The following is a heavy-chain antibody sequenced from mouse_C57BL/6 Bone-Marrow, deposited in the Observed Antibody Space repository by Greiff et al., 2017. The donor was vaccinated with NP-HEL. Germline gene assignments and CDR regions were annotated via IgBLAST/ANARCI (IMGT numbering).Heavy chain of an antibody. CDR2: IHPNRCST. CDR3: ALYDAYWYFDV. Sequence: QVQLQQPGAELVKPFPSVKLSCKAPPYTCPLTFMHLFTPPPVQGLELIGMIHPNRCSTNYNEKFKSKATLTVDKSSSTAYMQLSSLTSEDSAVYYCALYDAYWYFDVWGTGTTVTVSS. D-gene: IGHD2-12*01. J-gene: IGHJ1*03. CDR1: PYTCPLTF. V-gene: IGHV1-64*01.